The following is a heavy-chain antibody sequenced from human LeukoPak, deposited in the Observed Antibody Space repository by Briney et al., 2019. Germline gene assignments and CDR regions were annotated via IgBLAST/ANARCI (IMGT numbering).Heavy chain of an antibody. J-gene: IGHJ4*02. CDR1: GLTFTNYW. D-gene: IGHD3-3*01. CDR2: IHPDGTEK. Sequence: GGSLRLSCAAPGLTFTNYWMHWVRQAPGKGLESVAYIHPDGTEKNYMESLRGRFAISRDNAKNSLYLQISNLRDEDTAVYYCTSRYDFWSGYFQGYYFDFWGQGSLVTVSS. CDR3: TSRYDFWSGYFQGYYFDF. V-gene: IGHV3-7*01.